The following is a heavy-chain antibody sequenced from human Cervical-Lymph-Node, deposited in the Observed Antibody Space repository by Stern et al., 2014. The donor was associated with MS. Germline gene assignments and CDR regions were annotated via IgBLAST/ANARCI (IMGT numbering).Heavy chain of an antibody. J-gene: IGHJ4*02. CDR2: ISAHNGNT. D-gene: IGHD1-20*01. CDR3: ARLKVSTDNWNPIHLYYFDY. CDR1: GYTFPSYG. V-gene: IGHV1-18*01. Sequence: QVQLVQSGAEVKKPGASVKVSCKASGYTFPSYGISWVRQAPGQGLEWMGRISAHNGNTNYAQNLRGIVTMTTDTSTSTAYMELRSLRSDDTAVYYCARLKVSTDNWNPIHLYYFDYWGQGTLVTVSS.